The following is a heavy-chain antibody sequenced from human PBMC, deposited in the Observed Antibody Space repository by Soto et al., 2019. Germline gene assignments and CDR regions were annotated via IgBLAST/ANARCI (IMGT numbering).Heavy chain of an antibody. V-gene: IGHV3-33*01. Sequence: AGGSLRLSCAASGFTFSSYGMHWVRQAPGKGLEWVAVIWYDGSNKYYADSVKGRFTISRDNSKNTLYLQMNSLRAEDTAVYYCARDLYGDYDSYYYYGMDVWGQGTTVTVSS. CDR1: GFTFSSYG. CDR3: ARDLYGDYDSYYYYGMDV. CDR2: IWYDGSNK. D-gene: IGHD4-17*01. J-gene: IGHJ6*02.